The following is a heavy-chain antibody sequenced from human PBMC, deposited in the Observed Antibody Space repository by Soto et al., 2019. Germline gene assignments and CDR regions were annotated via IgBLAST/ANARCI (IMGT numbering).Heavy chain of an antibody. CDR3: ARDWSYCSSTSCSQTHFDY. D-gene: IGHD2-2*01. CDR1: GFTLSSYW. CDR2: IKQDGSEK. V-gene: IGHV3-7*01. Sequence: SLRLSCAASGFTLSSYWMSWVRQAPGKGLEWVANIKQDGSEKYYVDSVKGRFTISRDNAKNSLYLQMNSLRAEDTAVYYCARDWSYCSSTSCSQTHFDYWGQGTLVTVSS. J-gene: IGHJ4*02.